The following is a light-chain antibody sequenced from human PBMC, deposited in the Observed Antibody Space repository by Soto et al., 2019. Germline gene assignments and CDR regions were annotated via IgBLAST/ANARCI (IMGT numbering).Light chain of an antibody. CDR1: QSVSSN. V-gene: IGKV3-15*01. CDR3: QQYNNWPQT. J-gene: IGKJ1*01. CDR2: GAS. Sequence: EIVMPQSPATLSVSPGERATLSCRASQSVSSNLAWYQQKPGQAPRLLIYGASTRATGIPARFSGSGSGTEFTLTISSPQSEDVAVYYCQQYNNWPQTFGQGTKVDIK.